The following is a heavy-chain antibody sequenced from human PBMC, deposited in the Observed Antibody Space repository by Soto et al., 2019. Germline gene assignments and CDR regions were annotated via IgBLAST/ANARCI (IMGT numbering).Heavy chain of an antibody. CDR3: ARAKAGTRLFDY. V-gene: IGHV4-31*03. CDR1: GGSISSGGYY. J-gene: IGHJ4*02. CDR2: IYYSGST. D-gene: IGHD6-19*01. Sequence: SETLSLTCTVSGGSISSGGYYWSWIRQHPGKGLEWIGYIYYSGSTYYNPSLKSRVTISVDTSKNQFSLKLSSVTAADTAVYYCARAKAGTRLFDYWGQGTLVTVSS.